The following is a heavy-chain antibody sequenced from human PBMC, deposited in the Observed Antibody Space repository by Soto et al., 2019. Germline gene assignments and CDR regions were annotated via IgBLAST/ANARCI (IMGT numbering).Heavy chain of an antibody. CDR1: GFTFSSYA. Sequence: GGSLRLSCAASGFTFSSYAMSWVRQAPGKGLEWVSAISGSGGSTYYADSVKGRFTISRDNSKNTLYLQMNSLRAEDAAVYYCAKGLSYSSSWYGYWGQGTLVTVSS. CDR2: ISGSGGST. V-gene: IGHV3-23*01. J-gene: IGHJ4*02. D-gene: IGHD6-13*01. CDR3: AKGLSYSSSWYGY.